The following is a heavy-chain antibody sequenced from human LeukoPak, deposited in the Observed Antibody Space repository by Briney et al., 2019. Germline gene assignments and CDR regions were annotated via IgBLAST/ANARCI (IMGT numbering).Heavy chain of an antibody. D-gene: IGHD3-10*01. V-gene: IGHV4-30-4*01. J-gene: IGHJ4*02. CDR3: AREWFGGYFDY. Sequence: SETLSLTCTVSGGSISSGDYYWSWIRQPPGKGLEWIGYIYYSGSTYYNPSLKSRVTISVDTSKNQSSLKLSSVAAADTAVYYCAREWFGGYFDYWGQGTLVTVSS. CDR2: IYYSGST. CDR1: GGSISSGDYY.